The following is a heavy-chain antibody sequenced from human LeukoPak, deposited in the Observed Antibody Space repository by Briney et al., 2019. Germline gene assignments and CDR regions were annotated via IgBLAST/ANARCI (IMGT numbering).Heavy chain of an antibody. CDR3: ARAISSGDFDY. D-gene: IGHD6-19*01. V-gene: IGHV3-21*01. J-gene: IGHJ4*02. Sequence: GGSLRLSCAASGFTFSSYSMNWVRQAPGKGLEWVSSISSSSSYIYYADSVKGRFTISRDNAKNSLYLQMNSLRAEDTAVYYCARAISSGDFDYWGQGTLVTVSS. CDR2: ISSSSSYI. CDR1: GFTFSSYS.